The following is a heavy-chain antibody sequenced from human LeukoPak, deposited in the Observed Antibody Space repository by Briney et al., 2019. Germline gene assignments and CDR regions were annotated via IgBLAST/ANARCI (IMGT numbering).Heavy chain of an antibody. CDR1: GYTFTSYY. Sequence: ASVKVSCKASGYTFTSYYMHWVRQAPGQGLEWMGIINPSGGSTSYAQKFQGRVTMTRDTSTSTVYMELSSLRSEDTAVYYCARSSRGHFHYYYYGMDVWGQGTTVTVSS. V-gene: IGHV1-46*01. J-gene: IGHJ6*02. CDR3: ARSSRGHFHYYYYGMDV. CDR2: INPSGGST. D-gene: IGHD6-25*01.